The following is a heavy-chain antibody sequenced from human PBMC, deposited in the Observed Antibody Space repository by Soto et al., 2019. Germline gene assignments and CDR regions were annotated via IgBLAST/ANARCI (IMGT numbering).Heavy chain of an antibody. D-gene: IGHD2-15*01. J-gene: IGHJ4*02. V-gene: IGHV3-23*01. CDR2: ISGGGGST. CDR1: GFTFSNYA. Sequence: PGGSLRLSCAASGFTFSNYAMNWVRQAPGKGLEWVSAISGGGGSTYYADSVKGRFTISRDNSKNTLDLQMNTLRAEDTAIYYCALKGAAVAIYWGQGALVTVSS. CDR3: ALKGAAVAIY.